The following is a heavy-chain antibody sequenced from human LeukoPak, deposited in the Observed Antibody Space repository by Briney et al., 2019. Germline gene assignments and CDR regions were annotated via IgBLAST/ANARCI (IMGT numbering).Heavy chain of an antibody. CDR2: ISYDGSNK. D-gene: IGHD5-18*01. CDR1: GFTFSSYG. Sequence: PGGSLRLSCEASGFTFSSYGMHWVRQAPGKGLEGVAVISYDGSNKYYADSVKGRFTISRDNSKNTLYLQMNSLRAEDTAVYYCAKDLNSYGYGDYFDYWGQGTLVTVSS. J-gene: IGHJ4*02. CDR3: AKDLNSYGYGDYFDY. V-gene: IGHV3-30*18.